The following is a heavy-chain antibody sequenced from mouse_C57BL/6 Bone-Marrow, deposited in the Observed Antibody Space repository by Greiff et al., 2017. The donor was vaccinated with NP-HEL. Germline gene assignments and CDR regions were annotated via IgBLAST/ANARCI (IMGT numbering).Heavy chain of an antibody. CDR3: ARWGYEVARRDDFDY. CDR1: GYTFTSYW. D-gene: IGHD1-1*01. CDR2: IYPGSGST. J-gene: IGHJ2*01. Sequence: QVQLQQPGAELVKPGASVKMSCKASGYTFTSYWITWVKQRPGQGLEWIGDIYPGSGSTNYNEKFKSKATLTVDTSSSTAYMQLSSLTSEDSAVYYCARWGYEVARRDDFDYWGQGTTLTVSS. V-gene: IGHV1-55*01.